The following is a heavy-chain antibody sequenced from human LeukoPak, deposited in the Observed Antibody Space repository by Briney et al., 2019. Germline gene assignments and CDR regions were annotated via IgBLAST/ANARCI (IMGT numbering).Heavy chain of an antibody. J-gene: IGHJ5*02. CDR3: ARQVAYCGGDCYLNWFDP. CDR1: GGSFSGYY. Sequence: SETLSLTCAVHGGSFSGYYWSWIRQPPGKGLEWIGEINHSGSTNYNPSLKSRVTISVDTSKNQFSLKLSSVTAADTAVYYCARQVAYCGGDCYLNWFDPWGQGTLVTVSS. V-gene: IGHV4-34*01. D-gene: IGHD2-21*02. CDR2: INHSGST.